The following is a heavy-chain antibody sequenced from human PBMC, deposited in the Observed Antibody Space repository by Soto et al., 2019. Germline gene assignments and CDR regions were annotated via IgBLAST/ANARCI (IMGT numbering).Heavy chain of an antibody. J-gene: IGHJ4*02. Sequence: SVKVSCKALRGTFTNYAFSWVRQAPGQGLEWMGGIMPFFGSGNYAQKFQGRINITADESTSSVYLELTSLRSEDTAVYYCARDRAGYYSHFVYWGQGTLVTVSS. CDR1: RGTFTNYA. CDR3: ARDRAGYYSHFVY. CDR2: IMPFFGSG. D-gene: IGHD3-22*01. V-gene: IGHV1-69*13.